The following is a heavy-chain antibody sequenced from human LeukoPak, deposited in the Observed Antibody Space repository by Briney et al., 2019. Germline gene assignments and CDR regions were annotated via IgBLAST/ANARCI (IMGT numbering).Heavy chain of an antibody. CDR1: GGSISSGGYY. CDR2: IYYSGST. J-gene: IGHJ4*02. CDR3: ARLRWYYLDY. Sequence: SQTLSLTCTVSGGSISSGGYYWSWIRQPPGKGLEWIGYIYYSGSTNYNPSLKSRVTISVDTSKNQFSLKLSSVTAADTAVYYCARLRWYYLDYWGQGTLVTVSS. D-gene: IGHD4-23*01. V-gene: IGHV4-61*08.